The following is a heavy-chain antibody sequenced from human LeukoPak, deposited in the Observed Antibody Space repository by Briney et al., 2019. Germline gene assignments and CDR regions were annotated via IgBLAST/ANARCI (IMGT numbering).Heavy chain of an antibody. CDR2: ISSSSSTI. CDR1: GFTFSSYS. J-gene: IGHJ4*02. V-gene: IGHV3-48*04. D-gene: IGHD6-19*01. Sequence: GGFLRLSCAASGFTFSSYSMNWVRQAPGEGLEWVSYISSSSSTIYYADSVKGRFTISRDNARNSLYLQMNSLRAEDTAVYYCARGNQWLAPDYWGQGTLVTVSS. CDR3: ARGNQWLAPDY.